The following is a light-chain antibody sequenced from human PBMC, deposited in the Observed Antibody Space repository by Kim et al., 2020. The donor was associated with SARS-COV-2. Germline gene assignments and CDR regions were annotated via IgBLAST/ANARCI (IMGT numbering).Light chain of an antibody. J-gene: IGLJ2*01. CDR2: QDT. V-gene: IGLV3-1*01. Sequence: SYELTQPPSVSVSPGQTASITCSGDKLGENYASWYQQKPGQSPLLVIYQDTERHSGIPERFSGSNSGNTATLTIIGTQTMDEADYYCQAWDRSTVVFGGG. CDR3: QAWDRSTVV. CDR1: KLGENY.